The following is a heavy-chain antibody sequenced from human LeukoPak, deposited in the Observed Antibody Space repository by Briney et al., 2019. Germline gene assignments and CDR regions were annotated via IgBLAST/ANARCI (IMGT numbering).Heavy chain of an antibody. CDR2: IYYSGST. D-gene: IGHD6-19*01. V-gene: IGHV4-39*07. CDR3: ARGTLYSGWSYYFDY. J-gene: IGHJ4*02. Sequence: SETLSLTCTVSSGSISTSNYYWGWIRQPPGKGLEWIGNIYYSGSTYYNSSLKSRVTISVDTSKNQFSLKLSSVTAADTAMYYCARGTLYSGWSYYFDYWGQGSQVTVSS. CDR1: SGSISTSNYY.